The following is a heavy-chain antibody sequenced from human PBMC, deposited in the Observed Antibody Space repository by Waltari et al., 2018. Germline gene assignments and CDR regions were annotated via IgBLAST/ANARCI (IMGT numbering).Heavy chain of an antibody. J-gene: IGHJ6*02. CDR2: INHSGTA. D-gene: IGHD3-3*01. Sequence: QVPLQQWGAGLLTPSETLSLTCAVSFGSFSGSTWNWILQSPGKGLEWIGDINHSGTATYNPSLQSRVIISADTSRFQFSLNLTSVTAADSGVYYCARGAENYDFPTTTYYYYSMDVWGQGSTVTVSS. V-gene: IGHV4-34*01. CDR3: ARGAENYDFPTTTYYYYSMDV. CDR1: FGSFSGST.